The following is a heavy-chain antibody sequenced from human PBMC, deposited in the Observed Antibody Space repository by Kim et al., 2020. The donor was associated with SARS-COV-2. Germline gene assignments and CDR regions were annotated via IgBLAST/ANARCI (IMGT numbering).Heavy chain of an antibody. CDR3: AREPITIFGVVPAFDI. V-gene: IGHV1-3*01. Sequence: KFQGRVTITRDTSASTAYMELSSLRSEDTAVYYCAREPITIFGVVPAFDIWGQGTMVTVSS. D-gene: IGHD3-3*01. J-gene: IGHJ3*02.